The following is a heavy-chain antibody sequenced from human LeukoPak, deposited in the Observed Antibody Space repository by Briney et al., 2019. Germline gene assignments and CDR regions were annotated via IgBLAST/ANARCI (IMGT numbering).Heavy chain of an antibody. CDR2: ITYDGSNK. V-gene: IGHV3-30*04. D-gene: IGHD2-2*01. J-gene: IGHJ6*03. Sequence: GRSLRLSCAASGFTLSNYAMHWVRQAPGKGLEWVAIITYDGSNKDYADVVKGRFTISRDNAKNSLYLQMNSLRAEDTAVYYCAGVSASTSSFMSGYYYYYMDVWGKGTTVTVSS. CDR3: AGVSASTSSFMSGYYYYYMDV. CDR1: GFTLSNYA.